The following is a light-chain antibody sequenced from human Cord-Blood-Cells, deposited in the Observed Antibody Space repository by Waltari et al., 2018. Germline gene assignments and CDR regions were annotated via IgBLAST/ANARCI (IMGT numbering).Light chain of an antibody. Sequence: DIQMTQSPSSLSASVGDRVTITCRASQSISSYLNCYQQKPGKAPKPLIYVASSLQSGVPSRFSGSGSGTDFTLTNSSLQPEDFATYYCQQSYSTPWTFGQGTKVEIK. CDR3: QQSYSTPWT. V-gene: IGKV1-39*01. CDR2: VAS. J-gene: IGKJ1*01. CDR1: QSISSY.